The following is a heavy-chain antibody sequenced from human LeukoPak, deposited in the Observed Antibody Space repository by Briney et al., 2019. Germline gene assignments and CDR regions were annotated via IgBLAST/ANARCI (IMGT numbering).Heavy chain of an antibody. CDR3: AKGDNSGYDWGSDY. CDR2: ISYDGSNK. V-gene: IGHV3-30*18. CDR1: GFTFSSYG. J-gene: IGHJ4*02. Sequence: GRSLRLSCAASGFTFSSYGMHWVRQAPGKGLEWVAVISYDGSNKYYADSVKGRFTISRDNSKNTLYLQMNSLRAEDTAVYYCAKGDNSGYDWGSDYWGQGTLVTVSS. D-gene: IGHD5-12*01.